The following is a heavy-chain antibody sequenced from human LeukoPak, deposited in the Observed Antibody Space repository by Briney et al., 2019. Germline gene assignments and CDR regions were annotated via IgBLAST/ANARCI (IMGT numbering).Heavy chain of an antibody. CDR2: INHSGST. D-gene: IGHD5-12*01. CDR1: GGSFSGYY. Sequence: SETLSLTCAVYGGSFSGYYWSWIRQPPGKGLEWIGEINHSGSTNYNPSLKSRVTISVDTSKNQFSLKLSSVTAADTAVYYCARADRGYSGYDLFDYWGQGTLVTVSS. CDR3: ARADRGYSGYDLFDY. J-gene: IGHJ4*02. V-gene: IGHV4-34*01.